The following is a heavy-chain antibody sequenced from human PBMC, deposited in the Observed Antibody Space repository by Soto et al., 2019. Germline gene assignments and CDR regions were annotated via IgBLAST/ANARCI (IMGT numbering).Heavy chain of an antibody. D-gene: IGHD2-8*02. CDR3: ARIYCSGGICFPNWVDP. Sequence: QVQLVQSGSEVKKPGSSVKVSCKASGGFFSSDAISWVRQAPGQGLEWLGGITPISGTPKYAQKFEGRVTISAAESTSTAYMDLSSLRFEDTAIYYCARIYCSGGICFPNWVDPWGQGTLVTVSS. CDR1: GGFFSSDA. J-gene: IGHJ5*02. V-gene: IGHV1-69*12. CDR2: ITPISGTP.